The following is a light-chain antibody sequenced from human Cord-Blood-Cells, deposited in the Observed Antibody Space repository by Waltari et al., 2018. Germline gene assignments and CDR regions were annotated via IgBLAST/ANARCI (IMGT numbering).Light chain of an antibody. CDR1: SRDVGGYNL. CDR2: DFS. V-gene: IGLV2-11*01. Sequence: QSALTQPRSVSGSPGQSVTIPCTGTSRDVGGYNLVSWYQQHPGKAPKLMIYDFSKRPLGVPDRFSGSKSGNTASLTISGLQAEDEADYYCCSYAGSSWVFGGGTKLTVL. J-gene: IGLJ3*02. CDR3: CSYAGSSWV.